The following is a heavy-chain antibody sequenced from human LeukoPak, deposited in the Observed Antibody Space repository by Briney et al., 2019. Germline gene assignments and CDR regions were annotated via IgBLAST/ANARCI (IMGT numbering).Heavy chain of an antibody. CDR2: IIPIFGTA. D-gene: IGHD6-6*01. CDR3: ARAGSYSSSSFRPHDAFDI. CDR1: GYTFTGYY. V-gene: IGHV1-69*05. Sequence: SVKVSCKASGYTFTGYYMHWVRQAPGQGLEWMGGIIPIFGTANYAQKFQGRVTITTDESTSTAYMELSSLRSEDTAVYYCARAGSYSSSSFRPHDAFDIWGQGTMVTVSS. J-gene: IGHJ3*02.